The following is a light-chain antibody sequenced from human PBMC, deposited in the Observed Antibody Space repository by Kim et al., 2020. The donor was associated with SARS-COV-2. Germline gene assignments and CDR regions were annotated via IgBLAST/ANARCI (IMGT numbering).Light chain of an antibody. J-gene: IGKJ5*01. CDR3: QQRSNWPT. V-gene: IGKV3-11*01. CDR1: QSVSSY. CDR2: DAS. Sequence: SLSPGERATLSCRASQSVSSYLAWYQQKPGQAPRLLIYDASNRATGIPARFSGSGSGTDFTLPISSLEPEDFAVYYCQQRSNWPTFGQGTRLEIK.